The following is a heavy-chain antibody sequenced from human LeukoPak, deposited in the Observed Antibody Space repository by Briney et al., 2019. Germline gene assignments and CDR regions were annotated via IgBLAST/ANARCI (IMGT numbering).Heavy chain of an antibody. J-gene: IGHJ4*02. D-gene: IGHD3-22*01. CDR3: ARSLTYYYDSSGYYPPRY. V-gene: IGHV1-2*06. CDR1: GYTFTGYY. Sequence: GASVKVSXKASGYTFTGYYMHWVRQAPGQGLEWMGRINPNSGGTNYAQKFQGRVTMTRDTSISTAYMELSRLRSGDTAVYYCARSLTYYYDSSGYYPPRYWGQGTLVTVSS. CDR2: INPNSGGT.